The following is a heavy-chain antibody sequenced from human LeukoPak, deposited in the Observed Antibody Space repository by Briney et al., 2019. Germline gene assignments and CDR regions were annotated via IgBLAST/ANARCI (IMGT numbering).Heavy chain of an antibody. CDR2: VYDSGST. CDR3: ARDYRGFTPGWFDD. Sequence: ASETLSLTCTVSGGSISSYYWSWLRQPPGKGLEWIGCVYDSGSTIYNPSLRRRVTMSLDTSRSQFSLKLSSVTAADTAVYFCARDYRGFTPGWFDDWGQETLVTVS. D-gene: IGHD3-16*02. CDR1: GGSISSYY. V-gene: IGHV4-59*01. J-gene: IGHJ4*02.